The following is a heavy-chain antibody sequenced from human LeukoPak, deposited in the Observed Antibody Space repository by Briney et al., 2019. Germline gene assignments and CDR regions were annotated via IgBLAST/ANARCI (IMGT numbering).Heavy chain of an antibody. D-gene: IGHD3-10*01. CDR1: GFTFNHYG. CDR2: IWSDGTNR. V-gene: IGHV3-33*01. J-gene: IGHJ6*03. CDR3: ARSPAGDAWPPAYYMDV. Sequence: QAGGSLILSCAATGFTFNHYGMHWVRQAPGKGLEWVAAIWSDGTNRFYADSVKGRFTISRDDSRDTVYLQMDNLTAEDTAVYFCARSPAGDAWPPAYYMDVWGKGTTVTVSS.